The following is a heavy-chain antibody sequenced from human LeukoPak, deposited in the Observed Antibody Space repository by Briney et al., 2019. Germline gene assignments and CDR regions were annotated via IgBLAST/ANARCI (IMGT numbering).Heavy chain of an antibody. J-gene: IGHJ4*02. CDR1: GFTFTRYG. V-gene: IGHV3-48*02. CDR2: ISGSTSAV. D-gene: IGHD1-26*01. Sequence: GGSLRLSCAASGFTFTRYGMVWVRQAPGKGLEWVSYISGSTSAVYYADSVRGRFTISRDDAKNSLYLQMNSLRDDDTAVYYCARGDGNDYWGQGTLVTVSS. CDR3: ARGDGNDY.